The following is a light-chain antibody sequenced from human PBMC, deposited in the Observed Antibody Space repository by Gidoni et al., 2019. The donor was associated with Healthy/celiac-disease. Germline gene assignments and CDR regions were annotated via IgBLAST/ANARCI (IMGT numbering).Light chain of an antibody. CDR2: WAS. CDR3: QKYYSNPQT. J-gene: IGKJ2*01. Sequence: DIVMTQSPDSLAVSLGERATINCKSSQSVLYSSNNKNYLAWYQQKPGQPPKLPIYWASTRESGVPDRFSGSGSGTDFTLTISSLQAEDVAVYYCQKYYSNPQTFGQXTKLEIK. V-gene: IGKV4-1*01. CDR1: QSVLYSSNNKNY.